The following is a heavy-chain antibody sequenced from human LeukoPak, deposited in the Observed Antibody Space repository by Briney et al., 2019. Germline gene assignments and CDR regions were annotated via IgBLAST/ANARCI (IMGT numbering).Heavy chain of an antibody. D-gene: IGHD6-19*01. CDR3: IRGGDPLTWRMMGVAGTRFDY. CDR1: GFTFGGYA. Sequence: GGSLRLSCTASGFTFGGYAMHWVRQAAGKGLDWVSLISGDGGITYYAGSVKGRFTISRDNGKNSLYLQMNSLSAEDTALYYCIRGGDPLTWRMMGVAGTRFDYSGERDPFTASS. J-gene: IGHJ4*02. CDR2: ISGDGGIT. V-gene: IGHV3-43*02.